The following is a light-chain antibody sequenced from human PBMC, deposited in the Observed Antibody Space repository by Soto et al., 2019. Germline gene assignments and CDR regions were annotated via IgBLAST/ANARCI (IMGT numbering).Light chain of an antibody. CDR1: QDISNY. Sequence: DIQMTQSPSSLSASVRDRVTITCQASQDISNYLNWYQQKPGKAPKLLICDASNLEPGVPSRFSGSGSGTDFTFTISSLQPEDIATYYCQQYDHLPFTFVPGTKVDIK. J-gene: IGKJ3*01. V-gene: IGKV1-33*01. CDR3: QQYDHLPFT. CDR2: DAS.